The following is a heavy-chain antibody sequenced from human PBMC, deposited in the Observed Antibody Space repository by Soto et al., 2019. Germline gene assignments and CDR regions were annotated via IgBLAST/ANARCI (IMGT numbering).Heavy chain of an antibody. CDR3: ASREGVAGPATYISPGYYFDC. V-gene: IGHV1-69*06. J-gene: IGHJ4*02. D-gene: IGHD2-15*01. CDR1: GGSFSKFV. CDR2: IIPLFGTT. Sequence: QVQLVQSGAEVKKPGSSVKVSCRASGGSFSKFVVSWVRQAPGQGLEWMGGIIPLFGTTNYAQKFQGRVTITADKSTTTAYMGLSSLRSDDTAVYYCASREGVAGPATYISPGYYFDCWGQGTLVTVSS.